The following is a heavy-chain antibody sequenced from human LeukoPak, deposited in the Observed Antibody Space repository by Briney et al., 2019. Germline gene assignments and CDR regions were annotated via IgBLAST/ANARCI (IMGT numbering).Heavy chain of an antibody. CDR2: ISPYYGNT. D-gene: IGHD2-2*01. CDR1: GYPFTSFG. J-gene: IGHJ1*01. V-gene: IGHV1-18*01. Sequence: ASVKVSCKTSGYPFTSFGVSWVRQAPGQGLEWMGWISPYYGNTNFAQRFQGRLTLTTDTSTSTVYMELRSLRSDDTAVYFCARARRVQVIPVAESAEYFEHWGQGTLVTVSS. CDR3: ARARRVQVIPVAESAEYFEH.